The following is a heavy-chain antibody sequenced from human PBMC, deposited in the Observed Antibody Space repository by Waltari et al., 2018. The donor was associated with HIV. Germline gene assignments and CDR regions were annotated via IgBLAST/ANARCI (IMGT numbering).Heavy chain of an antibody. D-gene: IGHD3-10*01. Sequence: QVQLQQWGAGLLKPSETLSLTCAVYGGSFSGYYWSWIRQPPGKGLEWIGEINHSGSTNYNPSLKSRVTISVDTSKNQFSLKLSSVTAADTAVYYCARVSLLWFRELLFRVGYYGMDVWGQGTTVTVSS. CDR3: ARVSLLWFRELLFRVGYYGMDV. V-gene: IGHV4-34*01. CDR1: GGSFSGYY. J-gene: IGHJ6*02. CDR2: INHSGST.